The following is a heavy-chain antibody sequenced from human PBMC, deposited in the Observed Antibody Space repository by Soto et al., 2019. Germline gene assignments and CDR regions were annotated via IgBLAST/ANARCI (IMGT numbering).Heavy chain of an antibody. Sequence: ASVKVSCKASGGTFSSFAFSWVRQAPGQGLEWMGGIIPIFGTTNYAQKFQGRFTVTADESTSTAYMELNSLRLEDTAVYYCARGYSSSWGYFQRWGQGTLVTVSS. CDR2: IIPIFGTT. CDR3: ARGYSSSWGYFQR. V-gene: IGHV1-69*13. CDR1: GGTFSSFA. J-gene: IGHJ1*01. D-gene: IGHD6-13*01.